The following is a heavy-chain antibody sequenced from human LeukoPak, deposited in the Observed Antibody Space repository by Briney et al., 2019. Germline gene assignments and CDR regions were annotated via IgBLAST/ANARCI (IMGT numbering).Heavy chain of an antibody. D-gene: IGHD6-25*01. CDR2: IYPSDSDT. J-gene: IGHJ4*02. CDR1: HSRLATSW. CDR3: ARLAARRYYIDY. Sequence: SLQIPCTRSHSRLATSWIASVRQMPGKGLEWMGIIYPSDSDTTYSPSFQGQVTISADKSISTAYVQWSSLKASDTAIYYCARLAARRYYIDYWGQGNLVTVSS. V-gene: IGHV5-51*01.